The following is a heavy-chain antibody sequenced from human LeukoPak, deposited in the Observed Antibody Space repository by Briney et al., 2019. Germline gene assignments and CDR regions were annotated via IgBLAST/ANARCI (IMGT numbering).Heavy chain of an antibody. CDR2: ISGVTTNT. CDR3: AKHLLVGGTRGAYAFDI. V-gene: IGHV3-23*01. J-gene: IGHJ3*02. D-gene: IGHD1-26*01. CDR1: GFTFSNYA. Sequence: GGSLRLSCAASGFTFSNYAMSWVRQAPGKGLEWVSLISGVTTNTYYADSVKGRFTISRDNSKNTLDLQMNSLRAEDTAGYYCAKHLLVGGTRGAYAFDIWGRGTMVTVSS.